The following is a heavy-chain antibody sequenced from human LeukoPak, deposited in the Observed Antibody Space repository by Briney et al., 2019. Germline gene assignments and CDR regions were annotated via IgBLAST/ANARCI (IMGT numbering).Heavy chain of an antibody. CDR2: IYYSGST. V-gene: IGHV4-61*08. D-gene: IGHD2-2*01. J-gene: IGHJ4*02. CDR1: GGSISSGGYS. CDR3: ARESCSSTSCYLGY. Sequence: PSETLSLTCAVSGGSISSGGYSWSWIRQPPGKGLEWIGYIYYSGSTYYNPSLKSRVAISVDTSKNQFSLKLSSVTAADTAVYYCARESCSSTSCYLGYWGQGTLVTVSS.